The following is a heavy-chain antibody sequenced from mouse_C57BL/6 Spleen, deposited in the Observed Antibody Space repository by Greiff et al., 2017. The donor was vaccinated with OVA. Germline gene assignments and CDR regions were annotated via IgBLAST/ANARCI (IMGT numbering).Heavy chain of an antibody. J-gene: IGHJ2*01. CDR2: INPNNGGT. Sequence: EVHLQQSGPELVKPGASVKISCKASGYTFTDYYMNWVKQSHGQSLEWIGDINPNNGGTSYNQKFKGKATLTVDKSSSTAYMELRSLTSEDSAVYYCAICYSNPYYFDYWGQGTTLTVSS. CDR3: AICYSNPYYFDY. V-gene: IGHV1-26*01. CDR1: GYTFTDYY. D-gene: IGHD2-5*01.